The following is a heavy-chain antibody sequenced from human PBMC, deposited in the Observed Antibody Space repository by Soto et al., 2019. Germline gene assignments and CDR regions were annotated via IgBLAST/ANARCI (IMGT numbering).Heavy chain of an antibody. J-gene: IGHJ6*02. CDR2: ISSSSSYI. Sequence: GGSLRLSCAASGFTFSSYSMNWVRQAPGKGLEWVSSISSSSSYIYYADSVKGRFTISRDNAKNSLYLQMNSLRAEDTAVYYCARDDGFGETLYYYYYGMDVWGQGTTVTVSS. CDR1: GFTFSSYS. D-gene: IGHD3-10*01. V-gene: IGHV3-21*01. CDR3: ARDDGFGETLYYYYYGMDV.